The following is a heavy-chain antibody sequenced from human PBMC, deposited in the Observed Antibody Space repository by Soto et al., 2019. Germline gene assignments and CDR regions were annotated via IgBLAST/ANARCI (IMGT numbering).Heavy chain of an antibody. CDR3: ARDFNRYCSSTSCRSSWYFDL. J-gene: IGHJ2*01. CDR2: IIPILGIA. CDR1: GGTFSSYT. Sequence: QVQLVQSGAEVKKPGSSVKVSCKASGGTFSSYTISWVRQAPGQGLEWMGRIIPILGIANYAQKFQGRVTITADKSTRTAYMELSSLRSEDTAVYYCARDFNRYCSSTSCRSSWYFDLWGRGTLVTVSS. V-gene: IGHV1-69*08. D-gene: IGHD2-2*01.